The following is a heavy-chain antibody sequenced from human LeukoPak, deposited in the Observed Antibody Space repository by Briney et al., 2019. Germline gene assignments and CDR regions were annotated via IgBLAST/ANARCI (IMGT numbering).Heavy chain of an antibody. Sequence: SVKVSCKASGGTFSSYAISWVRQAPGQGLEWMGGIIPIFGTTNYAQKFQGRVTITTDESTSTAYMELSSLRSEDTAVYYCARGVAAAGNYYYYYMDVWGKGTTVTVSS. CDR1: GGTFSSYA. CDR3: ARGVAAAGNYYYYYMDV. J-gene: IGHJ6*03. D-gene: IGHD6-13*01. V-gene: IGHV1-69*05. CDR2: IIPIFGTT.